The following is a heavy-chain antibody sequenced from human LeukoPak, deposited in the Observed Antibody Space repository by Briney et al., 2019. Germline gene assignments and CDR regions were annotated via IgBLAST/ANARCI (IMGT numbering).Heavy chain of an antibody. CDR3: SGSYSLDAFDI. D-gene: IGHD1-26*01. CDR2: IYYSGST. Sequence: PSQTLSPTCTVSGGSISSGGYYWSWIRQHPGKGLEWIGYIYYSGSTYYNPSLKSRVTISVDTSKNQFSLKPSSVTAADTAVYYCSGSYSLDAFDIWGQGTMVTVSS. V-gene: IGHV4-31*03. J-gene: IGHJ3*02. CDR1: GGSISSGGYY.